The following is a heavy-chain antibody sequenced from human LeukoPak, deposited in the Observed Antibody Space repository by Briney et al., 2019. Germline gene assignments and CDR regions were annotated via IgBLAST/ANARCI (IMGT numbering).Heavy chain of an antibody. V-gene: IGHV4-59*01. J-gene: IGHJ6*03. Sequence: GSLRLSCAASGFTFSSYAMSWIRQPPGKGLEWIGYIYYSGSTNYNPSLKSRVTISVDTSKNQFSLKLSSVTAADTAVYYCARFARGYCSSTSCYARYYYYYYMDVWGKGTTVTVSS. CDR1: GFTFSSYA. D-gene: IGHD2-2*01. CDR2: IYYSGST. CDR3: ARFARGYCSSTSCYARYYYYYYMDV.